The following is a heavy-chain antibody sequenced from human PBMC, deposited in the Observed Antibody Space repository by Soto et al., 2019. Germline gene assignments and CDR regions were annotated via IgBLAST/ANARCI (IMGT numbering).Heavy chain of an antibody. Sequence: QLLLQESGPGLVKPSETLSLTCPVSGDSVSNSGYSLGWIRQSPGKRLEWIGRVSFSGSKYYNPSLRRRDTFSVDTSKTLISLKLRSVTAADTAVYYCARGSTWQGRDWFDPWGQGTLVTVSS. J-gene: IGHJ5*02. V-gene: IGHV4-39*01. CDR1: GDSVSNSGYS. CDR3: ARGSTWQGRDWFDP. CDR2: VSFSGSK. D-gene: IGHD6-13*01.